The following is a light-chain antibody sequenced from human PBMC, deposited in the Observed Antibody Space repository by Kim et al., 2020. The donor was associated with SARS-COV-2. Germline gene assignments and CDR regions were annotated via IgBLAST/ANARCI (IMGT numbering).Light chain of an antibody. J-gene: IGKJ1*01. CDR2: GAS. V-gene: IGKV3-20*01. CDR3: KQYGSSQT. Sequence: EIVLTQSPGTLSLSPGERATLSCRASQSVSSSYLAWYQQKPGQAPRLLIYGASSRATGIPDRFSGSGSGTDFTLTISRLEPEDFAVYYCKQYGSSQTFGEGAKMDIK. CDR1: QSVSSSY.